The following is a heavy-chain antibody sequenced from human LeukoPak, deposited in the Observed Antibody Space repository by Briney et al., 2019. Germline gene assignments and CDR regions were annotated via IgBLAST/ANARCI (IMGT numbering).Heavy chain of an antibody. D-gene: IGHD2/OR15-2a*01. Sequence: GGSLRLSCAASGFTFSNAWMSWVRQAPGKGLEWVGRIKSKTDGGTTDYAAPVKGRFTISRDDSKNTLYLQMNSLKTEDTAVYCCTTQIARFDFDYWGQGTLVTVSS. CDR2: IKSKTDGGTT. CDR1: GFTFSNAW. CDR3: TTQIARFDFDY. V-gene: IGHV3-15*01. J-gene: IGHJ4*02.